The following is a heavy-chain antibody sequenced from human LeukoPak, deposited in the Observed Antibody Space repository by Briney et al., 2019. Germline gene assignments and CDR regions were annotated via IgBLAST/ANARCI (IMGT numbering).Heavy chain of an antibody. D-gene: IGHD3-22*01. CDR1: GFTFDTFG. J-gene: IGHJ3*02. CDR3: ARSHALYYYDSSGYQDAFDI. Sequence: GGSLRLSCAASGFTFDTFGMHWVRQAPGRGLEWVAFIRHDGSHSDYGDSVKGRFTISRDNSKNTLYLQMNSLRAEDTAVYYCARSHALYYYDSSGYQDAFDIWGQGTMVTVSS. V-gene: IGHV3-30*02. CDR2: IRHDGSHS.